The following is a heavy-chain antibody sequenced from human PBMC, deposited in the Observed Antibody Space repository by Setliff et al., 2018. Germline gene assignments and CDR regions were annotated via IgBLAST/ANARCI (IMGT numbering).Heavy chain of an antibody. CDR2: INHSGST. CDR1: GGSFSDYY. D-gene: IGHD1-26*01. CDR3: ARDRGSDSCRGCDYMDV. V-gene: IGHV4-34*01. Sequence: KPSETLSLTCAVYGGSFSDYYWSWIRQSPGKGLEWIGEINHSGSTNYNPSLKTRVTISVDTSKNQFPLTLSSVTAADTAVYYRARDRGSDSCRGCDYMDVWGKGTTVTVSS. J-gene: IGHJ6*03.